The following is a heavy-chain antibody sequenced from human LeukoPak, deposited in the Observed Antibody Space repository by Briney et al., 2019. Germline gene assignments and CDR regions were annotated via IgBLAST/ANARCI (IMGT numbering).Heavy chain of an antibody. CDR3: ARWGAFEI. CDR1: GGPLSGYY. CDR2: INHSGST. J-gene: IGHJ3*02. V-gene: IGHV4-34*01. Sequence: TSETPSLTCAVYGGPLSGYYWGWIRQPPGEGLEWIGEINHSGSTNYNPSLKSRVTISVDTSKNQISLKLTSVTAADTAVYYCARWGAFEIWGQGTMVTVSS. D-gene: IGHD3-16*01.